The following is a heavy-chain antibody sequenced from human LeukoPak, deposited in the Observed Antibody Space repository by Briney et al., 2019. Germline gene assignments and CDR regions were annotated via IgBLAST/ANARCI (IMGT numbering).Heavy chain of an antibody. CDR2: ISGGGGNT. V-gene: IGHV3-23*01. J-gene: IGHJ4*02. CDR3: ANTRYSSSWFHFDY. D-gene: IGHD6-13*01. Sequence: GGSLRLSCEASGFTFGSYAMSWVRQAPGKGLEWVSAISGGGGNTYYADSVKGRFTISRDNSKNTLYLQMNSLRAEDTAVYYCANTRYSSSWFHFDYWGQGTLVTVSS. CDR1: GFTFGSYA.